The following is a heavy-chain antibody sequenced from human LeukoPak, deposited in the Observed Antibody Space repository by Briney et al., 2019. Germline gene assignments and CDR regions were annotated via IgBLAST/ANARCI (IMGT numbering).Heavy chain of an antibody. V-gene: IGHV3-48*01. CDR1: GFTFSSYS. J-gene: IGHJ4*02. D-gene: IGHD5-12*01. CDR2: ISSSSSTI. Sequence: GGSLRLSCAASGFTFSSYSMNWVRQAPGKGLEWVSYISSSSSTIYYADSVKGRFTISRDNAKNSLYLQMNSLRAEDTAVYYCARDRRLRGATITFDYWGQGTLVTVSS. CDR3: ARDRRLRGATITFDY.